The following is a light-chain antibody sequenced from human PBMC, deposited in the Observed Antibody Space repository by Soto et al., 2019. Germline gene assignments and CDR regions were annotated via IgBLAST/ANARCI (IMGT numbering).Light chain of an antibody. CDR1: QSVSSN. V-gene: IGKV3-15*01. Sequence: EIVMTQSPDTLSVSPGERATRSCRDSQSVSSNLAWYQQKPGQAPRLLIYGASTRATGFPARFSGSGSGTEFTLTISSLQSEDFAVYYCHHYNSWPYTFGQGTKADIK. CDR2: GAS. J-gene: IGKJ2*01. CDR3: HHYNSWPYT.